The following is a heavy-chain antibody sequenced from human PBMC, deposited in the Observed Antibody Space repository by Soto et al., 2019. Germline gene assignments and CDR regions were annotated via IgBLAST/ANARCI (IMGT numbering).Heavy chain of an antibody. J-gene: IGHJ4*02. CDR2: FSASGGST. CDR3: ARRIEVAGPLAY. D-gene: IGHD6-19*01. CDR1: GLTFSDYV. Sequence: PGGSLRLSCAASGLTFSDYVMSRVRQAPGKGLEWLSTFSASGGSTFYADSVKGRFTISRDNSKKTLSLQMNSLTVEDTAVYYCARRIEVAGPLAYWGQGTLVTVYS. V-gene: IGHV3-23*01.